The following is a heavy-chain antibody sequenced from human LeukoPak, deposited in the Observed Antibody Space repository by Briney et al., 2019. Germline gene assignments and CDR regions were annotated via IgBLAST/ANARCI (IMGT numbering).Heavy chain of an antibody. CDR1: GFTFSSYA. CDR2: ISGSGGST. V-gene: IGHV3-23*01. J-gene: IGHJ4*02. CDR3: AKILGGDYYDSSGPYYFDY. Sequence: GGSLRLSCAASGFTFSSYAMSWVRQAPGKGLEWVSAISGSGGSTYYADSVKGRFTTSRDNSKNTLYLQMNSLRAEDTAVYYCAKILGGDYYDSSGPYYFDYWGQGTLVTVSS. D-gene: IGHD3-22*01.